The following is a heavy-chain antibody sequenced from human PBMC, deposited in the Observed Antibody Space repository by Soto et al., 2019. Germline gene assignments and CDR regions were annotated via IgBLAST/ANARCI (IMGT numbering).Heavy chain of an antibody. CDR2: INHSGST. CDR3: ATVGAPHYYYYGMDV. Sequence: QVQLQQWGAGLLKPSETLSLTCAVYGGSFSGYYWSWIRQPPGKALEWIGEINHSGSTNYNPSLKSRVTISVDSSKTQFSLKRSSATAADTAVYYYATVGAPHYYYYGMDVWGQGPTVTVSS. J-gene: IGHJ6*02. V-gene: IGHV4-34*01. CDR1: GGSFSGYY.